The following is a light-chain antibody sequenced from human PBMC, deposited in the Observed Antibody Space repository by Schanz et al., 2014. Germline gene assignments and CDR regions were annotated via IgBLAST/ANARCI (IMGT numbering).Light chain of an antibody. CDR3: QQYYSNPPVT. CDR1: QGISTY. V-gene: IGKV1-8*01. CDR2: GAS. J-gene: IGKJ4*01. Sequence: AIRLTQSPSSLSASTGDRVTITCRASQGISTYLAWYQQKPGKAPKLLIYGASTLQSGAPSRFSGSGSGTDFTLTISSLQSEDFATYYCQQYYSNPPVTFGGGTKVEI.